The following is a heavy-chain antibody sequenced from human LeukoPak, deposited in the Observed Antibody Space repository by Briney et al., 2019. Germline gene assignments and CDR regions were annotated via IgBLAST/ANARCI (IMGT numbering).Heavy chain of an antibody. CDR3: AKALVGADPWGY. Sequence: PGGSLRLSCAASGFTFSSYWMSWVRQAPGKGLEWVANMKQDGSEKYYVDSVKGRFTISRDNAKNTLYLQMNSLRAEDTAVYYCAKALVGADPWGYWGQGTLVTVSS. V-gene: IGHV3-7*03. CDR2: MKQDGSEK. CDR1: GFTFSSYW. D-gene: IGHD1-26*01. J-gene: IGHJ4*02.